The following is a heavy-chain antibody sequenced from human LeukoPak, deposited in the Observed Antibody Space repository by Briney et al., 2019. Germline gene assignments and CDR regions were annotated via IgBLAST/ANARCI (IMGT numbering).Heavy chain of an antibody. Sequence: GGSLRLSCAAFGFTFSSYWMSWVRQAPGKGLEWVANIKQDGSEKYYVDSVKGRFTISRDNAKNSLYLQMNSLRAEDTAVYYCARDLRTSYYDILTGYVIYYYYGMDVWGQGTTVTVSS. CDR3: ARDLRTSYYDILTGYVIYYYYGMDV. J-gene: IGHJ6*02. CDR2: IKQDGSEK. CDR1: GFTFSSYW. V-gene: IGHV3-7*04. D-gene: IGHD3-9*01.